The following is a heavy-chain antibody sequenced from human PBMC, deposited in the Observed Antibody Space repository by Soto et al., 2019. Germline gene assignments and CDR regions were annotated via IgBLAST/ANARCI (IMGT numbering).Heavy chain of an antibody. Sequence: GGSLRLSCAASGFTFSRYGMLWVRQAPGKGMEWVAVISYDGSNKYYADSVKGRFTISRDNSKNTLYLQMNSLRAEDTAVYYCAKDGGVGLRPVIVSKWDYDYGMARWGQGTAATVSS. J-gene: IGHJ6*02. V-gene: IGHV3-30*18. CDR3: AKDGGVGLRPVIVSKWDYDYGMAR. D-gene: IGHD3-16*01. CDR1: GFTFSRYG. CDR2: ISYDGSNK.